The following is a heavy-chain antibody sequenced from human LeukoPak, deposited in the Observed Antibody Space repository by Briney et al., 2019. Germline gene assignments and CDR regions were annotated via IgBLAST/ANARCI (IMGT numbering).Heavy chain of an antibody. V-gene: IGHV3-48*01. Sequence: PGGSLRLSCAASGFTFSSYSMNWVRQAPGKGLEWVSYISSSSSTIYYADSVKGRFTISRDNAKNSLYLQMNSLRAEDTAVYYCAKDPFPGWVAAGYFDYWGQGTLVTVSS. J-gene: IGHJ4*02. CDR1: GFTFSSYS. CDR2: ISSSSSTI. D-gene: IGHD6-25*01. CDR3: AKDPFPGWVAAGYFDY.